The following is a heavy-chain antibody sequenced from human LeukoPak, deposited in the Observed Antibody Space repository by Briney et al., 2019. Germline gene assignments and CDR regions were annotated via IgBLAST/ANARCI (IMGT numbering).Heavy chain of an antibody. CDR3: ARAHGSSGYPYYYYMDV. Sequence: ASVKVSCKASGYTFTSYGISWVRQAPGQGLEWMGWISAYNGNTNYAQKLQGRVTMTRNTSISTAYMELSSLRSEDTAVYYCARAHGSSGYPYYYYMDVWGKGTTVTVSS. V-gene: IGHV1-18*01. J-gene: IGHJ6*03. CDR1: GYTFTSYG. D-gene: IGHD3-22*01. CDR2: ISAYNGNT.